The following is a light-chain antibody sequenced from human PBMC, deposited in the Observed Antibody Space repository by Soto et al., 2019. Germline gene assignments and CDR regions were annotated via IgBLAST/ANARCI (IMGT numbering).Light chain of an antibody. J-gene: IGKJ4*01. CDR1: QSVNSN. CDR3: QQYNVWPLT. Sequence: EIVMTQSPVTLSVSPGDRATLSCRASQSVNSNLAWYQQKPVQTPKLLIYVASTRATGIPARFSGSGSGTEFTLTISSLQSEDFAVYYCQQYNVWPLTFGGGTKVECK. CDR2: VAS. V-gene: IGKV3-15*01.